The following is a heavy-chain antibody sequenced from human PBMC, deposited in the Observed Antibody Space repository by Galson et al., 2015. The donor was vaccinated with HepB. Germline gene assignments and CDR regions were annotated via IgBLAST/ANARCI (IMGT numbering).Heavy chain of an antibody. CDR2: ISDDGHTA. V-gene: IGHV3-23*01. Sequence: SLRLSCAASGFTFSTYAMGWIRKAPGKGLEWVSSISDDGHTAYYADSVRGRFSISRDNSKITLYLQMNSLKAEDTALYYCAKIGGLSKNFDCWGQGTLVTVSS. CDR1: GFTFSTYA. J-gene: IGHJ4*02. CDR3: AKIGGLSKNFDC. D-gene: IGHD3-9*01.